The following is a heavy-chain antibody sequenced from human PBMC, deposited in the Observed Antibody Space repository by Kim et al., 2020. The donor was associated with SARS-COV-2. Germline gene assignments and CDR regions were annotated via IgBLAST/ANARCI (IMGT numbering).Heavy chain of an antibody. Sequence: SVKVSCKASGGTFSSYAISWVRQAPGQGLEWMGGIIPIFGTANYAQKFQGRVTITADESTSTAYMELSSLRSEDTAVYYCARDWTYYDILTGYYSGGYHGMDVWGQGTMVTVSS. CDR1: GGTFSSYA. CDR2: IIPIFGTA. V-gene: IGHV1-69*13. D-gene: IGHD3-9*01. CDR3: ARDWTYYDILTGYYSGGYHGMDV. J-gene: IGHJ6*02.